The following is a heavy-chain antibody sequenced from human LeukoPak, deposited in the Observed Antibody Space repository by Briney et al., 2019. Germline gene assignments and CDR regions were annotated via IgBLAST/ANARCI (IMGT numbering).Heavy chain of an antibody. D-gene: IGHD2-2*02. CDR3: ARDSKDCSSTSCYRLFDY. CDR1: GGSISSGGYY. CDR2: IYYSGST. J-gene: IGHJ4*02. V-gene: IGHV4-61*08. Sequence: SETLSLTCTVSGGSISSGGYYWSWIRQHPGKGLEWIGYIYYSGSTNYNPSLKSRVTISVDTSKNQFSLKLSSVTAADTAVYYCARDSKDCSSTSCYRLFDYWGQGTLVTVSS.